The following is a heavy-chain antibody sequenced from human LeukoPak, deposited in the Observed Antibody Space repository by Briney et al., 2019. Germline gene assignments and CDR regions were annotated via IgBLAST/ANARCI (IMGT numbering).Heavy chain of an antibody. CDR2: ISSSGSTI. CDR1: GFTVSSNY. D-gene: IGHD1-26*01. CDR3: ARDQGGPTAY. V-gene: IGHV3-11*04. Sequence: GGSLRLSCAASGFTVSSNYMSWIRQAPGKGLEWVSYISSSGSTIYYADSVKGRFTISRDNAKNSLYLQMNSLRAEDTAVHYYARDQGGPTAYWGQGTLVTVSS. J-gene: IGHJ4*02.